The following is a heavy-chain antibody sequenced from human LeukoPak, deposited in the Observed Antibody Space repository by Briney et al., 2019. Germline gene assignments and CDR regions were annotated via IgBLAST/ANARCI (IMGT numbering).Heavy chain of an antibody. J-gene: IGHJ6*02. V-gene: IGHV4-4*02. CDR1: GDSISSNNW. Sequence: SGTLSLTCAVSGDSISSNNWWTWVRPPPGKGLEWIGAIYHTGITDHNPSLKSRVSLSVDKSKNQFSLKLFSVTAADTAVYYCARDRSGMGVWGQGTTVTVSS. CDR2: IYHTGIT. CDR3: ARDRSGMGV.